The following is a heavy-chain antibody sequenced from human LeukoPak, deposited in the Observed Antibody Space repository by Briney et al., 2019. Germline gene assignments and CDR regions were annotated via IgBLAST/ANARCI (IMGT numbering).Heavy chain of an antibody. CDR1: GFTFSTHS. CDR2: ISSSSSTI. Sequence: GGSLRLSCAASGFTFSTHSMVWVRQAPGKGLECVSYISSSSSTIYYADSVKGRFTISRDNAENSVYLQMNSLRAEDTAVYYCLRVETYANYDSWGQGTLVTVSS. CDR3: LRVETYANYDS. V-gene: IGHV3-48*01. J-gene: IGHJ4*02. D-gene: IGHD4-23*01.